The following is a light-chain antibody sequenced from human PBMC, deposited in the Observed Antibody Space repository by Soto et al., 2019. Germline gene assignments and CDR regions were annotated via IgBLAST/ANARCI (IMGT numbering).Light chain of an antibody. V-gene: IGKV3-15*01. Sequence: IEMTQSPATLSVSPGERATLSCTAGQNIYPNLAWYQQNPGQAPRILFYGASTGATGLPARFSGSCSGTECTLTINSLQAEDGPVYYCQQYYNWPRTLGQGTRLEIK. CDR3: QQYYNWPRT. CDR2: GAS. J-gene: IGKJ5*01. CDR1: QNIYPN.